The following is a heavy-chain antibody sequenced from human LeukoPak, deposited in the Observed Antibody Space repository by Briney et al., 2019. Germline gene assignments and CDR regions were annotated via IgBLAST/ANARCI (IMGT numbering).Heavy chain of an antibody. D-gene: IGHD3-22*01. V-gene: IGHV1-18*01. J-gene: IGHJ4*02. CDR1: GYTFTSYG. CDR3: ARAHYYDSSGKDFDY. CDR2: ISSYNANT. Sequence: PGASVKVSCKASGYTFTSYGISWVRQAPGQGLEWMGRISSYNANTNYAQKLQGRVTMTTDTSTSTAYMELRSLRSDDTAVYYCARAHYYDSSGKDFDYWGQGTLVTVSS.